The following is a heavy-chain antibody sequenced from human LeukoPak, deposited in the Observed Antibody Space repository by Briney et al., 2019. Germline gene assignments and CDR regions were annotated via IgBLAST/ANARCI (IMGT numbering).Heavy chain of an antibody. D-gene: IGHD1-7*01. CDR1: GFTFSSYA. CDR2: ISYDGSNK. V-gene: IGHV3-30*04. J-gene: IGHJ4*02. CDR3: ATEGKTRTWNYYQAKPVY. Sequence: WVLRLSCSASGFTFSSYAMHWVRQARGKGLEWVAVISYDGSNKYYADSVKGRFTFSRDNSKNTLYLQMNSLRAEDTAVYYCATEGKTRTWNYYQAKPVYWGQGTLVTVSS.